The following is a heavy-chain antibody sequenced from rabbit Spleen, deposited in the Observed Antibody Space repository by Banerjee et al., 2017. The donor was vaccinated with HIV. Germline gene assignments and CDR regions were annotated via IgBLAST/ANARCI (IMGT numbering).Heavy chain of an antibody. CDR2: IYGGSGAT. CDR1: GIDFSSYNF. Sequence: QEQLVESGGGLVKPGASLTLTCKASGIDFSSYNFICWVRQAPGKGLEWIACIYGGSGATYCASWAKGRFTISKTSSTTVTLQMTSLAAADTATYFCARDTSSSFSSYGMDLWGPGTLVTVS. D-gene: IGHD1-1*01. J-gene: IGHJ6*01. CDR3: ARDTSSSFSSYGMDL. V-gene: IGHV1S45*01.